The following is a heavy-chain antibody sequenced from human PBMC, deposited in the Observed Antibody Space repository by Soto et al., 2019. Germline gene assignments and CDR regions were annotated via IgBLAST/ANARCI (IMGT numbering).Heavy chain of an antibody. Sequence: EVQLVESGGGLVQPGGSLRLSCAASGFTFSSYSMNWVRQAPGKGLEWVSYISSSSSTIYYADSVKGRFTISRDNAKNSLYLQMNSLRAEDTAVYYCAEWGYFDWFSVPPQHWGQGTLVTVSS. CDR3: AEWGYFDWFSVPPQH. J-gene: IGHJ1*01. D-gene: IGHD3-9*01. CDR1: GFTFSSYS. CDR2: ISSSSSTI. V-gene: IGHV3-48*01.